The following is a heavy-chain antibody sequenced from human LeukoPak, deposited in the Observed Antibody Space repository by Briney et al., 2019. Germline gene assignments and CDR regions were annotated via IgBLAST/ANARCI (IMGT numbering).Heavy chain of an antibody. Sequence: GGSLRLSCAASGFTFSSYSMNWVRQAPGEGLEWVSYISSSSSTIYYADSVKGRFTISRDNSKNSLYLQLTSLRAEDTALYYCARDRGRNSFDYWGQGTLVSVSS. D-gene: IGHD1-14*01. CDR2: ISSSSSTI. V-gene: IGHV3-48*04. J-gene: IGHJ4*02. CDR1: GFTFSSYS. CDR3: ARDRGRNSFDY.